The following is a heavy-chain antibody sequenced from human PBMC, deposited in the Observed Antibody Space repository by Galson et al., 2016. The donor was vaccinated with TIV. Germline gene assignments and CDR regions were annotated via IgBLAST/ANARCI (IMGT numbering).Heavy chain of an antibody. CDR3: AKGGNCGSGSSLDY. Sequence: SLRLSCAASGFTFSRYGIHWVRQAPGKGLEWVAVISYDGTKTYYADSVKGRFTISRDNFKNMLYLQMDSLRVEDTAVYYCAKGGNCGSGSSLDYWGQGALVTVSS. D-gene: IGHD3-10*01. V-gene: IGHV3-30*18. CDR1: GFTFSRYG. CDR2: ISYDGTKT. J-gene: IGHJ4*02.